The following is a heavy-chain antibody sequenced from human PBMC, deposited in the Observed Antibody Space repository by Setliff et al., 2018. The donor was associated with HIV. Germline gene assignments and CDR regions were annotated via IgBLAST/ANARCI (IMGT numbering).Heavy chain of an antibody. CDR1: GGSISSGSYY. J-gene: IGHJ4*02. CDR2: IHTSGST. D-gene: IGHD2-8*01. Sequence: PSETLSLTCTVSGGSISSGSYYWSWIRQPAGKGLEWIGHIHTSGSTKYNPSLKSRVTISADTSKNQFSLKVNSVTAADTAMYFCARESPDGLDYWGQGRQVTVSS. CDR3: ARESPDGLDY. V-gene: IGHV4-61*09.